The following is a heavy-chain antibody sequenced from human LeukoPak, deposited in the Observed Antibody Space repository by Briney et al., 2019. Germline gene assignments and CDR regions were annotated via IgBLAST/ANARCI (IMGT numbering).Heavy chain of an antibody. J-gene: IGHJ6*02. V-gene: IGHV4-59*08. CDR2: IYYSGST. CDR3: ARGICSSTSCYAVPFYYYYGMDV. CDR1: GGSISSYY. Sequence: PSETLSLTCTVSGGSISSYYWSWIRQPPGKGLEWIGYIYYSGSTNYNPSLKSRVTISVDTSKNQFPLKLSSVTAADTAVYYCARGICSSTSCYAVPFYYYYGMDVWGQGTTVTVSS. D-gene: IGHD2-2*01.